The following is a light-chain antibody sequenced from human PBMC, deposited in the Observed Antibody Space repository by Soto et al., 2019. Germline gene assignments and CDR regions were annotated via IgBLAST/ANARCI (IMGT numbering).Light chain of an antibody. CDR2: EVG. CDR1: SSDIGAYNY. J-gene: IGLJ3*02. CDR3: NSYTSSRAWV. V-gene: IGLV2-14*01. Sequence: QSALTQPASVSGSPGQSITISCTGTSSDIGAYNYVSWYQQHPGKAPRLLIYEVGNRPSGLSNRFSGSKSGNTASLTISGLQAEDEADYYCNSYTSSRAWVFGGGTKVTVL.